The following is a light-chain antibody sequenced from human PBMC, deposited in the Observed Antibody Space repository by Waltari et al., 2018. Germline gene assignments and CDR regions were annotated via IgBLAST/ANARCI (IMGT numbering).Light chain of an antibody. Sequence: HSALTQPASVSGSPGQSITISCTGTSSDVGGYNYVSWYQQHPGKAPKLMIYDVSNRLSGVSNRFSGSKSGNTASLTISGLQAEDEADYYCSSYISSDTLELFGGGTSLTVL. CDR1: SSDVGGYNY. J-gene: IGLJ2*01. CDR3: SSYISSDTLEL. CDR2: DVS. V-gene: IGLV2-14*03.